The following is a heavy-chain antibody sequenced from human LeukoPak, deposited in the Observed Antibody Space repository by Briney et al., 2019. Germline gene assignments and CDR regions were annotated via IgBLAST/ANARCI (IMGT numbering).Heavy chain of an antibody. J-gene: IGHJ3*02. V-gene: IGHV3-21*01. CDR1: GFTFSSYS. CDR2: ISSSSSYI. Sequence: GGSLRLSCAASGFTFSSYSMNWVRQAPGKGLEWVSPISSSSSYIYYADSVKGRFTISRDNAKNSLYLQMNSLRAEDTAVYYCARLGEPGDYDILTGPGDAFDIWGQGTMVTVSS. CDR3: ARLGEPGDYDILTGPGDAFDI. D-gene: IGHD3-9*01.